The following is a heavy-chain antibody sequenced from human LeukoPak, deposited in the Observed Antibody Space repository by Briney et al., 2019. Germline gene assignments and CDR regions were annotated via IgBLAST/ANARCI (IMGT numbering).Heavy chain of an antibody. V-gene: IGHV3-7*01. Sequence: GGSLRLSCAASGFTFSSYWMSWVRQAPEKGLEWVANINQGGSEKYYVDSVKGRFTISRDNARHSLYLQINSLRAEDTAIYYCARDETALDSWGQGTQVTVSS. J-gene: IGHJ4*02. CDR3: ARDETALDS. CDR2: INQGGSEK. CDR1: GFTFSSYW. D-gene: IGHD5-18*01.